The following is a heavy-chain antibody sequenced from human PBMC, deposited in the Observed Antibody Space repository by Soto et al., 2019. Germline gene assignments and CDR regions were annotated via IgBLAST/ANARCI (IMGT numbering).Heavy chain of an antibody. CDR3: ARDSWRDYGDSREVDL. Sequence: ASVKVSCKASGYTFTSYGISWVRQAPGQGLEWMGWISAYNGNTNYAQKLQGRVTMTTDTSTSTAYMELRSLRSDDTAVYYCARDSWRDYGDSREVDLWGQGTLVTVSS. D-gene: IGHD4-17*01. CDR1: GYTFTSYG. J-gene: IGHJ5*02. V-gene: IGHV1-18*01. CDR2: ISAYNGNT.